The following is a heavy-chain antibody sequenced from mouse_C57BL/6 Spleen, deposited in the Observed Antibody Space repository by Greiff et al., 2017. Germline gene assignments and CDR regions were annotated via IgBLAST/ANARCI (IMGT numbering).Heavy chain of an antibody. CDR2: IYPGSGST. Sequence: VQLQQPGAELVKPGASVKMSCKASGYTFTSYWITWVKQRPGQGLEWIGDIYPGSGSTNYNEKFKSKATLTVDTSSSTAYMQLSSLTSEDSAVYYCARSSYDYDEVGYFDYWGQGTTLTVSS. V-gene: IGHV1-55*01. J-gene: IGHJ2*01. CDR1: GYTFTSYW. CDR3: ARSSYDYDEVGYFDY. D-gene: IGHD2-4*01.